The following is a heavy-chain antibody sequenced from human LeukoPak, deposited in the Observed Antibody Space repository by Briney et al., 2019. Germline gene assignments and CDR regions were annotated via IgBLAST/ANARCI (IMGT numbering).Heavy chain of an antibody. J-gene: IGHJ4*02. D-gene: IGHD2-15*01. V-gene: IGHV3-30*18. CDR2: ISYDGSNK. CDR1: GFTFSSYG. Sequence: PGRSLRLSCAASGFTFSSYGMHWVRQAPGKGLEWVAVISYDGSNKYYADSVKGRFTISRDNSKNTLYLQMNSLRAEDTAVYYSAKPDKLVVAATYFDYWGQGTLVTVSS. CDR3: AKPDKLVVAATYFDY.